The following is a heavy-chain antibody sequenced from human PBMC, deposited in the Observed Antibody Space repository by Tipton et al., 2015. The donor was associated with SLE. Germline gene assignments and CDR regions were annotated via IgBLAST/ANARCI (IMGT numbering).Heavy chain of an antibody. CDR2: IYTSGST. D-gene: IGHD1-26*01. CDR3: ARGELYDYGMDV. CDR1: GGSISSYY. V-gene: IGHV4-4*09. J-gene: IGHJ6*02. Sequence: TLSLTCTVSGGSISSYYWSWIRQPPGKGLEWIGYIYTSGSTNYNPSLKSRVTISVDTSKNQFSLKLSSVTAADTAVYYCARGELYDYGMDVWGQGTTVTVSS.